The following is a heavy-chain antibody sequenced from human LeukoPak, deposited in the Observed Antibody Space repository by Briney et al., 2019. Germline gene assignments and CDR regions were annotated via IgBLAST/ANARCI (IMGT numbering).Heavy chain of an antibody. V-gene: IGHV4-59*11. D-gene: IGHD1-1*01. J-gene: IGHJ6*03. CDR1: GGPIISHY. CDR3: VRDALEGYYSYYYMDV. Sequence: PSETLSLTCSVSGGPIISHYWSWIRQPPGKGLEWIGYISNSGSTNSNPSLRSRVTISINTSKNQFSLKLTSVTAADSAVYYCVRDALEGYYSYYYMDVWGRGTTVTVSS. CDR2: ISNSGST.